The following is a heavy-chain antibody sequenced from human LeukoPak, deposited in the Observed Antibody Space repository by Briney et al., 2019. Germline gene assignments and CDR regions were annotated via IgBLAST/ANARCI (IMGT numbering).Heavy chain of an antibody. J-gene: IGHJ5*02. V-gene: IGHV4-38-2*02. D-gene: IGHD2-15*01. Sequence: PSETLSLTCTVSGYSISSGYYWGWLRQPPGKGLGWIGSIYHSGSTYYNPSLKSRVTISVDTSKNQFSLKLSSVTAADTAVYYCARDLVGRRWFDPWGQGTLVTVSS. CDR2: IYHSGST. CDR1: GYSISSGYY. CDR3: ARDLVGRRWFDP.